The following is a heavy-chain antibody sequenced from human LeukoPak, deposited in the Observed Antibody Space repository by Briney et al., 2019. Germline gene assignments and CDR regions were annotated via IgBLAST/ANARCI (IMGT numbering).Heavy chain of an antibody. CDR2: IRFDGTNK. V-gene: IGHV3-30*02. CDR3: AKDLVYDSLWGSCDL. J-gene: IGHJ5*02. D-gene: IGHD3-16*01. Sequence: GGSLRLSCAASGFIFSDYGMHWVRQAPGKGLEWVAFIRFDGTNKYYADSVKGRFTISRDNSKNTLSLQMSSLKGEDTAVYYCAKDLVYDSLWGSCDLWGQGTLVTVSS. CDR1: GFIFSDYG.